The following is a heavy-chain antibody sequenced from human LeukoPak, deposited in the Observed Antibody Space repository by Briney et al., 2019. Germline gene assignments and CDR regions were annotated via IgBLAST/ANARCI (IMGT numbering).Heavy chain of an antibody. D-gene: IGHD6-13*01. CDR2: IYYSENT. V-gene: IGHV4-30-4*07. J-gene: IGHJ4*02. CDR1: GASISSGAYS. Sequence: SETLSLTCTVSGASISSGAYSWNWLRQPPGKGLEWIGNIYYSENTYYNPSLKSRVTISVDTSKTQFSLKLSSVTAADTAVYYCAVGNWGGSSWDWPTMGWGQGTLVTVSS. CDR3: AVGNWGGSSWDWPTMG.